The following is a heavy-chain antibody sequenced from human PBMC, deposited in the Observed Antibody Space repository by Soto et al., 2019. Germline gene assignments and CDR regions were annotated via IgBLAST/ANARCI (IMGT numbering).Heavy chain of an antibody. D-gene: IGHD3-22*01. Sequence: TLSLTCTVSGGSISSGGYYWSWIRQHPGKGLEWIGYIYYSGSTYYNPSLKSRVTISVDTSKNQFSLKLSSVTAADTAVYYCARVAYYDSSGHYNWFDPWGQGTLVTVSS. V-gene: IGHV4-31*03. CDR3: ARVAYYDSSGHYNWFDP. J-gene: IGHJ5*02. CDR1: GGSISSGGYY. CDR2: IYYSGST.